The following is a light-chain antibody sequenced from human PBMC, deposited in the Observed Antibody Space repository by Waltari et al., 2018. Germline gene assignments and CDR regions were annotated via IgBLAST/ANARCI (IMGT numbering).Light chain of an antibody. CDR3: QQGVT. V-gene: IGKV3-20*01. CDR1: QSVSNNY. CDR2: EAS. Sequence: EIVLTQSPGTLSLSPGERATLSCRASQSVSNNYLAWYQQRPGQPPRHLIYEASLRATGIPDRFSGSGSGTDFTLTISRLEPEDFAVYYCQQGVTFGGGTRVEIK. J-gene: IGKJ4*01.